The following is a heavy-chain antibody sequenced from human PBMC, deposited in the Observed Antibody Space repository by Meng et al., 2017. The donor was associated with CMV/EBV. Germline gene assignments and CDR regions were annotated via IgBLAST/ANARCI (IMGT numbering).Heavy chain of an antibody. J-gene: IGHJ4*02. CDR2: ISGSDNYK. V-gene: IGHV3-21*01. CDR3: ARRWTTGTVDY. D-gene: IGHD1-1*01. Sequence: GGSLRLSCAASGFTFSSYAMIWVRQAPGKGPEWVSSISGSDNYKYYTDSVKGRFTISRDNAKNSLYLQMNTLRADDTAVYYCARRWTTGTVDYWGQGTLVTVSS. CDR1: GFTFSSYA.